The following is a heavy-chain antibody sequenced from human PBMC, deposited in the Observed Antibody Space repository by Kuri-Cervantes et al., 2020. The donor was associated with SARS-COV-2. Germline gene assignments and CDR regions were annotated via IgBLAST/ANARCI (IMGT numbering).Heavy chain of an antibody. D-gene: IGHD4-11*01. V-gene: IGHV1-46*01. CDR1: GYTFTSYY. CDR2: INPSGGST. J-gene: IGHJ6*03. Sequence: ASVKVSCKASGYTFTSYYMHWVRQAPGQGLEWMGIINPSGGSTSYAQKFQGRLIMTRDLSRSTAYMELSSLRSEDTAVYYCAKTTVTSISHYYMDVWGKGTTVTVSS. CDR3: AKTTVTSISHYYMDV.